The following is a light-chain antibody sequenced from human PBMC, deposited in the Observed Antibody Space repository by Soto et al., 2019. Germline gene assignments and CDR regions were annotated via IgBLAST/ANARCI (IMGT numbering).Light chain of an antibody. CDR3: QQYYSSPLT. CDR2: WAS. J-gene: IGKJ4*01. Sequence: DIVMTQSPDSLAVSLGERATINCKSSQRVLYSSNNKNYLAWYQQKPGQPPKLLIYWASTRESGVPDRFSGSGSGTDFILTISSLQAEDVAVYYCQQYYSSPLTFGGGTKVEIK. CDR1: QRVLYSSNNKNY. V-gene: IGKV4-1*01.